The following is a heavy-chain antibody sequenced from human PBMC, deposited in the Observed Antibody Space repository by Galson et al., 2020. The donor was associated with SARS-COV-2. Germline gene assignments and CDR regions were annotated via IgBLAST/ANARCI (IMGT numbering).Heavy chain of an antibody. Sequence: ESGPTLVKPTQTLTLTCTFSGFSLSTSGMCVSWIRQPPGKALEWLARIDWDDDKYYSTSLKTRLTISKDTSKNQVVLTMTNMDPVDTATYYCARTYYYDFWSGYWEPQNPDVWGQGTTVTVSS. D-gene: IGHD3-3*01. V-gene: IGHV2-70*11. CDR3: ARTYYYDFWSGYWEPQNPDV. CDR2: IDWDDDK. CDR1: GFSLSTSGMC. J-gene: IGHJ6*02.